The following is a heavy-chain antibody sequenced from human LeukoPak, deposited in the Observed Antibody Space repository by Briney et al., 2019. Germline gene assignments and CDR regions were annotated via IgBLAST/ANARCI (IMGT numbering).Heavy chain of an antibody. D-gene: IGHD5-18*01. CDR3: ARGYSYGLFSYAFDI. CDR2: IYSGGST. V-gene: IGHV3-53*01. Sequence: PGGSLRLSCAASGFTVSSNYMSWVRQAPGKGLVWVSVIYSGGSTYYADSVKGRFTISRDNSKNTLYLQMNSLRAEDTAVYYCARGYSYGLFSYAFDIWGQGTMVTVSS. J-gene: IGHJ3*02. CDR1: GFTVSSNY.